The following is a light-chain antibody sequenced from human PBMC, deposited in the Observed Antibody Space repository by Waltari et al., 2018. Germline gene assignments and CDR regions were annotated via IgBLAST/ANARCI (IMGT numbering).Light chain of an antibody. J-gene: IGKJ4*01. V-gene: IGKV3-20*01. CDR3: QQYGRSLT. Sequence: EIVLTQSPGTLSLSPGERATISCRASQSVASSYLGWYQQKPGQAPRLLIFGSSKRATGIPDMFSGSWSGTDFTLTINGVEPEDFAVYYCQQYGRSLTFGGGTKVEI. CDR2: GSS. CDR1: QSVASSY.